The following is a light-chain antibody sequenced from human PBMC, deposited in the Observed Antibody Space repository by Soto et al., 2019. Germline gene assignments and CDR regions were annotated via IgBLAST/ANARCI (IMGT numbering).Light chain of an antibody. V-gene: IGLV2-11*01. J-gene: IGLJ1*01. CDR2: DVS. CDR1: SSDVGGYNY. CDR3: CSYAGSYTYV. Sequence: SALTQPRSVSGSPGQSVTISCTGTSSDVGGYNYVSWYQQHPGKAPKLMIYDVSKRPSGVPDRFSGSKSGNTASLTISGLQAADEADYYCCSYAGSYTYVFGTGTQLTVL.